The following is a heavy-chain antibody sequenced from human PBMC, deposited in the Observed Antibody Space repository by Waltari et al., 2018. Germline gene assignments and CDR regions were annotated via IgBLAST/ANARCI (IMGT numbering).Heavy chain of an antibody. CDR1: GGTFSSYA. Sequence: QVQLVQSGAEVKKPGSSVKVSCKASGGTFSSYAISWVRQAPGQGLEWMGRSTPSRGIAKYAQKVKGRVTITAEKSTSTADMELSSLRSEDTAVYYCARTPRRVGATGSYGMDVWGQGTTVTVSS. CDR2: STPSRGIA. V-gene: IGHV1-69*09. J-gene: IGHJ6*02. CDR3: ARTPRRVGATGSYGMDV. D-gene: IGHD1-26*01.